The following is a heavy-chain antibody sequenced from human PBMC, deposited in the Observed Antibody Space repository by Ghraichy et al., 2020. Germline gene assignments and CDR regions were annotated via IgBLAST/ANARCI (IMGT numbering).Heavy chain of an antibody. CDR1: GGSVSSGSYY. CDR2: IYYSGST. D-gene: IGHD5-24*01. V-gene: IGHV4-61*01. J-gene: IGHJ4*02. Sequence: GSLRLSCTVSGGSVSSGSYYWSWIRQPPGKGLEWIGYIYYSGSTNYNPSLKSRVTISVDTSKNQFSLKLSSVTAADTAVYYCARRDGYNIVGDYWGQGTLVTVSS. CDR3: ARRDGYNIVGDY.